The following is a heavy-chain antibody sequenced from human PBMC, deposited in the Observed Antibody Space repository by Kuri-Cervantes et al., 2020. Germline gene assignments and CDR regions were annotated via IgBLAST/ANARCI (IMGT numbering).Heavy chain of an antibody. CDR1: GGSISSYY. D-gene: IGHD3-3*01. CDR3: ARDPFTYYDFWSGYYTGAFDI. Sequence: SETLSLTCTVSGGSISSYYWSWIRQPPGKGLEWIGYIYYSGSTNYNPSLKSRVTISVDTSKNQFSLKLSSVTAADTAVYYCARDPFTYYDFWSGYYTGAFDIWGQGTMVTVSS. CDR2: IYYSGST. V-gene: IGHV4-59*01. J-gene: IGHJ3*02.